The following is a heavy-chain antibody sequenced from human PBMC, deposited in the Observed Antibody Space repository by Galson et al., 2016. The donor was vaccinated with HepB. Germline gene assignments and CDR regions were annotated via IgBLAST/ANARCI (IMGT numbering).Heavy chain of an antibody. V-gene: IGHV3-7*01. CDR1: GFTFRTSW. Sequence: LRLSCAASGFTFRTSWMRWVRQPPGKGPEWVANINPDGSQTYYVDSVKGRFNISKDNAKNSLYLRMNSLRADDTAVYYCARDPMRFAFDLWGQGTMVTVSS. CDR3: ARDPMRFAFDL. J-gene: IGHJ3*01. CDR2: INPDGSQT.